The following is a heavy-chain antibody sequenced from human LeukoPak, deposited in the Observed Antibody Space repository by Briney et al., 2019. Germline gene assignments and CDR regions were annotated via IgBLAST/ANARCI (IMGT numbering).Heavy chain of an antibody. CDR3: TTDRGKWELLYYYYYYYMDV. D-gene: IGHD1-26*01. J-gene: IGHJ6*03. CDR2: IKSKTDGGTT. CDR1: GFTFSNAW. Sequence: GGSLRLSCAASGFTFSNAWMSWVRQAPGKGLEWAGRIKSKTDGGTTDYAAPVKGRFTISRDDSKNTLYLQMNSLKTEDTAVYYCTTDRGKWELLYYYYYYYMDVWGKGTTVTISS. V-gene: IGHV3-15*01.